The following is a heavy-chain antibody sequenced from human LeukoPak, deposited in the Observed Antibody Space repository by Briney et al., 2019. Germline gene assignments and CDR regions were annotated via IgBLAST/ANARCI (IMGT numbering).Heavy chain of an antibody. CDR1: GGSISSGSYY. CDR3: ARELRFPGAFDI. D-gene: IGHD5-12*01. CDR2: IYTSGST. Sequence: SQTLSLTCTVSGGSISSGSYYWSWIRQPAGKGLEWIGRIYTSGSTNYNPSLKSRVTISVDTSKNQFSLKLSSVTAADTAVYYCARELRFPGAFDIWGQGTIVTVSS. J-gene: IGHJ3*02. V-gene: IGHV4-61*02.